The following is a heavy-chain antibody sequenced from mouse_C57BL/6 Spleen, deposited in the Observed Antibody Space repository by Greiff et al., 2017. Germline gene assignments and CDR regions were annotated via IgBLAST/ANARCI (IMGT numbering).Heavy chain of an antibody. Sequence: VKLVESGPELVKPGASVKISCKASGYAFSSSWMNWVKQRPGKGLEWIGRIYPGDGDTNYNGKFKGKATLTADKSSSTAYMQLSSLTSEDSAVYFCARSSHYYGSSYDYWGQGTTLTVSS. CDR1: GYAFSSSW. CDR3: ARSSHYYGSSYDY. J-gene: IGHJ2*01. CDR2: IYPGDGDT. D-gene: IGHD1-1*01. V-gene: IGHV1-82*01.